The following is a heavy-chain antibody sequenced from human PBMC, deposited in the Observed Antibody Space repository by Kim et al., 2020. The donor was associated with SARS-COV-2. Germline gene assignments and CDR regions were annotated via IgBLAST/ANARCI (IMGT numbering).Heavy chain of an antibody. CDR3: ARAVAGTS. J-gene: IGHJ4*02. D-gene: IGHD6-13*01. V-gene: IGHV1-46*01. Sequence: GGSTSYAQKFQGRVTMTRDTSTSTVYMELSSLRSEDTAVYYCARAVAGTSWGQGTLVTVSS. CDR2: GGST.